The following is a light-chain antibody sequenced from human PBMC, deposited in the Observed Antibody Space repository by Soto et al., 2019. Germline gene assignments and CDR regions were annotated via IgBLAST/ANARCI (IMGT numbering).Light chain of an antibody. CDR1: QNVLYSSNNKNY. J-gene: IGKJ1*01. V-gene: IGKV4-1*01. CDR2: WAS. Sequence: DIVMTQSPDSLAVSLGERATINCKSSQNVLYSSNNKNYLAWYQQKPGQTPKLLMYWASTRESGVPDRFSGSGSGTDFTLTISSLQTEDVAVYYCQQYYSNPRTFGQGTRVEIK. CDR3: QQYYSNPRT.